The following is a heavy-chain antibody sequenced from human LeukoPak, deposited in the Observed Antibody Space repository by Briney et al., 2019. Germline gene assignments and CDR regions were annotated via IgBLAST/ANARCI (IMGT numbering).Heavy chain of an antibody. Sequence: ASVKVSCKASGGTFSSYAISWVRQAPGQGLEWMGGIIPIFGTANYAQKFQGRVTITADESTSTAYMEPSSLRSEDTAVYYCARGRPSGSYSCFDYWGQGTLVTVSS. V-gene: IGHV1-69*01. CDR3: ARGRPSGSYSCFDY. D-gene: IGHD1-26*01. CDR1: GGTFSSYA. J-gene: IGHJ4*02. CDR2: IIPIFGTA.